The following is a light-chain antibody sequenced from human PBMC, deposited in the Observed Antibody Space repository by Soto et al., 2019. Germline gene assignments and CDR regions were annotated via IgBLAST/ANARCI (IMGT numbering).Light chain of an antibody. CDR3: QQYNTWPPYT. J-gene: IGKJ2*01. CDR2: GAS. Sequence: EIVMTQSPATLSVSPGERATLSCRASQSVSSNLAWYQQKPGQAPRLLIYGASTRATGIPARFSGSGSGTEFTLTISSLQSEDFAVYYCQQYNTWPPYTLGQGTKLEIK. V-gene: IGKV3-15*01. CDR1: QSVSSN.